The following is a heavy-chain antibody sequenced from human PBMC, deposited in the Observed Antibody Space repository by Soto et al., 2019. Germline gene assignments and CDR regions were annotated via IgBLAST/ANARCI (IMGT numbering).Heavy chain of an antibody. CDR2: ISYDGTKE. CDR3: PKEYGSTWIDH. J-gene: IGHJ4*02. V-gene: IGHV3-30*18. D-gene: IGHD6-13*01. Sequence: PXGGLRLACAASGFTLSTYSMHWVRQAPGKGLEWVAAISYDGTKEYYADSVKGRFTISRDNSRSTLFLQLNSLRAEDTAVYYCPKEYGSTWIDHWGQGTLVTVSS. CDR1: GFTLSTYS.